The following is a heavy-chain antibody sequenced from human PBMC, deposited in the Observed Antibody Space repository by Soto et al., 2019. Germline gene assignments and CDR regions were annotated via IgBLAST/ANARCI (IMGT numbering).Heavy chain of an antibody. CDR3: VRSGDNYNLLDY. J-gene: IGHJ4*02. D-gene: IGHD1-1*01. Sequence: GGSLRLSCAASGLPFSNYAMTWVRQAPGKGLEWIGYSSNSGSFTRYADSVKGRFSISRDNAKNSLYLQINSLRGDDTAIYYCVRSGDNYNLLDYWGQGTPVTVSS. CDR1: GLPFSNYA. V-gene: IGHV3-11*06. CDR2: SSNSGSFT.